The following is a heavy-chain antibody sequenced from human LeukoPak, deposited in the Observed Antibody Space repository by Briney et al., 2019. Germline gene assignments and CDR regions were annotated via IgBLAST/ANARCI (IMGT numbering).Heavy chain of an antibody. J-gene: IGHJ6*03. CDR3: ARDLLPHSSSWYDHYSYYMDV. V-gene: IGHV6-1*01. Sequence: SQTLSLTCAISGDSVSSNSAAWNWIRQSPSRGLEWLGRTYYRSKWYNDYAVSVKSRITINPDTSKNQFSLQLNSVTPEDTAVYYCARDLLPHSSSWYDHYSYYMDVWGKGTTVTVSS. CDR2: TYYRSKWYN. D-gene: IGHD6-13*01. CDR1: GDSVSSNSAA.